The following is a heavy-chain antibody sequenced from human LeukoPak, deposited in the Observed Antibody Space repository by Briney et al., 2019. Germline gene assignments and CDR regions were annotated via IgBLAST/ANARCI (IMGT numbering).Heavy chain of an antibody. Sequence: SETLSLTCAVYGGSFSGYYWSWIRQPPGKGLEWIGEINHSGSTNYNPSLKSRVTITVDTSKNQFSLKLSSVTAADTAVYYCASAITYYYDSSGYHPTQEPRWFDPWGQVTLVTVSS. CDR1: GGSFSGYY. D-gene: IGHD3-22*01. CDR3: ASAITYYYDSSGYHPTQEPRWFDP. CDR2: INHSGST. V-gene: IGHV4-34*01. J-gene: IGHJ5*02.